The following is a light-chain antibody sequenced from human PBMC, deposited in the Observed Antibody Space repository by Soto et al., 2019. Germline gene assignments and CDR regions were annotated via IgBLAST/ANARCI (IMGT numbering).Light chain of an antibody. V-gene: IGKV1-39*01. CDR2: AAS. CDR3: QQSYNLPLT. Sequence: DIQMTQSPSSLSASVGDGVTITCRTSQSISTYLNWYQHKPGKAPKLLIYAASSLQSGVPSRFSGSGSDTHFTRTISSLQPEDFATYYCQQSYNLPLTFGPGTKVDIK. CDR1: QSISTY. J-gene: IGKJ3*01.